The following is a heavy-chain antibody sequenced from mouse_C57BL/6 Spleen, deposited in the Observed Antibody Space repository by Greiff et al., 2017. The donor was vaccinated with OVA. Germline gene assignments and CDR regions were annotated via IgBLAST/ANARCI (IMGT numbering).Heavy chain of an antibody. D-gene: IGHD1-1*01. CDR2: IYPADGDT. CDR3: ARKGYYGSSYGDYFDY. V-gene: IGHV1-82*01. J-gene: IGHJ2*01. Sequence: QVQLKQSGPELVKPGASVKISCKASGYAFSSSWMNWVKQRPGKGLEWIGRIYPADGDTNYNGKFKGKATLTADKSSSTAYMQLSSLTSEDSAVYFCARKGYYGSSYGDYFDYWGQGTTLTVSS. CDR1: GYAFSSSW.